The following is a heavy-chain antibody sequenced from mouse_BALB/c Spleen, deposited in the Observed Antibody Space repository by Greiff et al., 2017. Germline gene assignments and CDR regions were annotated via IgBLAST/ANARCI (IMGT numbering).Heavy chain of an antibody. J-gene: IGHJ2*01. Sequence: QVQLKQPGAELVRPGASVKLSCKASGYTFTSYWINWVKQRPGQGLEWIGNIYPSDSYTNYNQKFKDKATLTVDKSSSTAYMQLSSPTSEDSAVYYCTRCDLTGTGYYFDYWGQGTTLTVSS. CDR1: GYTFTSYW. V-gene: IGHV1-69*02. CDR2: IYPSDSYT. D-gene: IGHD4-1*01. CDR3: TRCDLTGTGYYFDY.